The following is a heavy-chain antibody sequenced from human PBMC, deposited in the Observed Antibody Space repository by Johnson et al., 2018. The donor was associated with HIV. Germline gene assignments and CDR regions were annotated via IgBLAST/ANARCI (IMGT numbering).Heavy chain of an antibody. Sequence: QVQLVESGGGVVQPGGSLRLSCAASGFTFSSYGMHWVRQAPGKGLEWVAFIRYDGSNKYYADSVKGRFTISRYDANTLLFLQMNSLTADYTAVYYCGRGGRVVMEDVFGIWGQGSMVTVSS. CDR1: GFTFSSYG. V-gene: IGHV3-30*02. D-gene: IGHD3-3*01. CDR2: IRYDGSNK. J-gene: IGHJ3*02. CDR3: GRGGRVVMEDVFGI.